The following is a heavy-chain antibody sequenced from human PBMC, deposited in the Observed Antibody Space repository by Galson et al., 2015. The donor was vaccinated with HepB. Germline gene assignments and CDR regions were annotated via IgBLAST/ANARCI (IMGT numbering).Heavy chain of an antibody. CDR1: GFTFSSYA. J-gene: IGHJ3*02. CDR3: AKGSGHDASDI. Sequence: SLRLSCAASGFTFSSYAMSWVRQAPGKGLEWVSGISGSGGSTYYADSVKGRFTISRDNSKNTLYLQVNSLRVEDTAVYYCAKGSGHDASDIWGQGTMVTVSS. D-gene: IGHD1-26*01. CDR2: ISGSGGST. V-gene: IGHV3-23*01.